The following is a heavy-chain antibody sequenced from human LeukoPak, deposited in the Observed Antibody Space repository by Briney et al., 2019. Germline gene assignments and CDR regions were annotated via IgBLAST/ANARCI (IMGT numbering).Heavy chain of an antibody. CDR2: IYYSGST. J-gene: IGHJ3*02. D-gene: IGHD1-26*01. CDR3: ASQVGATSRGDAFDI. CDR1: GGSISSYY. V-gene: IGHV4-59*06. Sequence: SETLSLTCTVSGGSISSYYWSWIRQHPGKGLEWIGYIYYSGSTYYNPSLKSRVTISVDTSKNQFSLKLSSVTAADTAVYYCASQVGATSRGDAFDIWGQGTMVTVSS.